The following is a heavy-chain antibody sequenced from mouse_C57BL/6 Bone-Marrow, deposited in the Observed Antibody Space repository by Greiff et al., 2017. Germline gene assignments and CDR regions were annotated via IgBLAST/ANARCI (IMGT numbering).Heavy chain of an antibody. CDR2: IYPRDGRT. D-gene: IGHD1-1*01. J-gene: IGHJ3*01. CDR1: GYTFTSYD. Sequence: VQLQQSGPELVKPGASVKLSCKASGYTFTSYDINWVKQRPGQGLEWIGWIYPRDGRTKYNEKFKGKATLTVDTSSSTAYMELHSLTSEDSAVYFCARTGSSYLAWFAYWGQGTLVTVSA. V-gene: IGHV1-85*01. CDR3: ARTGSSYLAWFAY.